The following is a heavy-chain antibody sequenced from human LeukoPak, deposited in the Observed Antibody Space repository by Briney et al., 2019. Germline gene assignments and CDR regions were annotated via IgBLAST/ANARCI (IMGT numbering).Heavy chain of an antibody. Sequence: SETLSLSCAVSGYSISSGYYWCWRRQPRGRGLGWFESIYHSGSTYYNQSLKSRVTISVDTSKNQLSLKLSTVRAADTAVYYCARVLGAGGNNWFDPWGQGSLATVSS. CDR1: GYSISSGYY. V-gene: IGHV4-38-2*01. CDR3: ARVLGAGGNNWFDP. D-gene: IGHD6-13*01. J-gene: IGHJ5*02. CDR2: IYHSGST.